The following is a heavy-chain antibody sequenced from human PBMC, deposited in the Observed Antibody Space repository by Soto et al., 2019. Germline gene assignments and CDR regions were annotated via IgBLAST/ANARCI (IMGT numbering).Heavy chain of an antibody. D-gene: IGHD2-2*02. CDR1: GGSISSYY. CDR3: ARGAGYCNSTSCYIGSFDY. CDR2: IYYSGST. J-gene: IGHJ4*02. Sequence: SETLSLTCTVSGGSISSYYWSFIRQPPGKGLEWIGYIYYSGSTNYNPSLKSRVTISVDTSKNHFFLKLSSVTAADTAVYFCARGAGYCNSTSCYIGSFDYWGQGTLVTVSS. V-gene: IGHV4-59*01.